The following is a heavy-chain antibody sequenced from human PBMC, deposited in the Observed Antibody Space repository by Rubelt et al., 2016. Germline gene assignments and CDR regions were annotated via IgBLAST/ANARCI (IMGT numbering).Heavy chain of an antibody. CDR1: GGSISSSSYY. CDR2: IYYSGST. V-gene: IGHV4-39*01. D-gene: IGHD6-19*01. J-gene: IGHJ6*02. Sequence: QVQLQESGPGLVKPSETLSLTCTVSGGSISSSSYYWGWIRQPPGKGLEWIGSIYYSGSTYYNPSRTGRVTISVDTSRNQFSLKLSSVTAADTAVYYGARGGAVAPAYGMDVWGQGTTVTVSS. CDR3: ARGGAVAPAYGMDV.